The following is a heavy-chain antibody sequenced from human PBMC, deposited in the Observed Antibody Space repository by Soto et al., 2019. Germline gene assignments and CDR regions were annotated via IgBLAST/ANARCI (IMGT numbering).Heavy chain of an antibody. V-gene: IGHV2-5*02. CDR2: SYWDDSK. J-gene: IGHJ4*02. D-gene: IGHD2-21*01. Sequence: QITLKESGPTLVKPTQTLTLTCTFSGFSLTTDRVGVGWIRQPPGEALGWLAVSYWDDSKTYRPSLESRLTITKDTSKNQVALTMTNMDSLDTATYYCAPACGGRSLYWGQGTLVSVSS. CDR3: APACGGRSLY. CDR1: GFSLTTDRVG.